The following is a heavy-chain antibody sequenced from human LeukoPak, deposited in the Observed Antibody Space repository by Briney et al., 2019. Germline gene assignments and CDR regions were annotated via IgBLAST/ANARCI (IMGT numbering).Heavy chain of an antibody. D-gene: IGHD3-10*01. CDR2: IIPIFGTA. J-gene: IGHJ6*03. Sequence: ASVKVSCKASGGTFSSYAISWVRQAPGQGLEWMGGIIPIFGTANYAQKFQGRVTITADESTSTAYMELSSLRSEDTAVYYCARDRFGWHKGYYYYYMDVWGKGTTVTVSS. CDR1: GGTFSSYA. V-gene: IGHV1-69*13. CDR3: ARDRFGWHKGYYYYYMDV.